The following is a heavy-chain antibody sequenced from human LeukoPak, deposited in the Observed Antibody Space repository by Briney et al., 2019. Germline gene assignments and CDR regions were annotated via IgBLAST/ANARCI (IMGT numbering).Heavy chain of an antibody. Sequence: SQTPSLPCTVPGGSISSGGYYWSWIRQHPGKGLEWIGYIYYSGSTYYNPSLKSRATISVDTSKNQFSLKLSPVTAADTAVYYCAREPRITMVRGVIIGYFDYWGQGTLVTVSS. CDR1: GGSISSGGYY. D-gene: IGHD3-10*01. V-gene: IGHV4-31*03. CDR2: IYYSGST. CDR3: AREPRITMVRGVIIGYFDY. J-gene: IGHJ4*02.